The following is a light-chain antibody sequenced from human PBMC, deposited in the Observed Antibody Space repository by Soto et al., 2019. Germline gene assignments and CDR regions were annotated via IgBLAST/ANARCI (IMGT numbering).Light chain of an antibody. CDR1: QTVYTW. CDR2: EAS. J-gene: IGKJ2*01. Sequence: DIQMTQSPSTLSASIGDRVTITCRASQTVYTWLAWYQQKPGTAPKLLIYEASTLHSGVPSRFTGSGSGTEFTIVISRLQPDDFATYYCQQYSSYSPYTFGQGTKVEI. V-gene: IGKV1-5*03. CDR3: QQYSSYSPYT.